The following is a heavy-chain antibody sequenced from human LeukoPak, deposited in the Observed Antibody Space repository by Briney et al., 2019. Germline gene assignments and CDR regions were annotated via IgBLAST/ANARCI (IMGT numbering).Heavy chain of an antibody. D-gene: IGHD2-15*01. J-gene: IGHJ4*02. CDR2: ISYDGSNK. CDR1: GFTFSSYA. CDR3: ARDLPDGGSNFDY. Sequence: GGSLRLSCAASGFTFSSYAMHWVRQAPGKGLEWVAVISYDGSNKYYADSVKGRFTISRDNSKNTLYLQMNSLRAEDTAVYYCARDLPDGGSNFDYWGQGTLVTVSS. V-gene: IGHV3-30-3*01.